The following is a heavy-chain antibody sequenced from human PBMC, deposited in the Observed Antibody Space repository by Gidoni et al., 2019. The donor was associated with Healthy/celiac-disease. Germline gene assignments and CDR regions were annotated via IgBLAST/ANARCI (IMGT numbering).Heavy chain of an antibody. J-gene: IGHJ1*01. Sequence: EVQLVESGGGLVQPGGSLGLPCAASGFTVRIYYMSWVRQASGKGLEWVSVIYSGGSTYYADPVKGRFTISRDNSKNTLYLQMNSLRAEDTAVYYCARDPGSSWLYFQHWGQGTLVTVSS. CDR1: GFTVRIYY. CDR3: ARDPGSSWLYFQH. D-gene: IGHD6-13*01. V-gene: IGHV3-66*02. CDR2: IYSGGST.